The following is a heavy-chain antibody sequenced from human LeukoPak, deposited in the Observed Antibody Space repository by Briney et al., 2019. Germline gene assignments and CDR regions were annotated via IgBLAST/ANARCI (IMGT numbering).Heavy chain of an antibody. D-gene: IGHD3-3*01. CDR2: INHSGDA. J-gene: IGHJ4*02. V-gene: IGHV4-34*01. CDR1: GGSFSGYY. CDR3: ASYDFWSGYGIDY. Sequence: KSSETLSLTCAVSGGSFSGYYWTWIRQPPGKGLEWIGEINHSGDANYNPSLKSRVTISLDMSENHFSLKLSSVTAADTAVYYCASYDFWSGYGIDYWGQGTLVTVSS.